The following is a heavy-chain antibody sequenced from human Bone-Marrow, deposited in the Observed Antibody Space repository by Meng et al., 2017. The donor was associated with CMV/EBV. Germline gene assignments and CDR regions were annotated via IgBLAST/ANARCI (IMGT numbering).Heavy chain of an antibody. CDR1: GFTFSSYE. V-gene: IGHV3-48*03. CDR3: ASGQMYYDFWSGTQNWFDP. D-gene: IGHD3-3*01. CDR2: ISSSGNTI. Sequence: GESLKISCAASGFTFSSYEMNWVRQAPGKGLEWVSYISSSGNTIYYADSVKGRFTISRDNAKNSLYLQMNSLRGEETAVYYCASGQMYYDFWSGTQNWFDPWGQGTMVTVSS. J-gene: IGHJ5*02.